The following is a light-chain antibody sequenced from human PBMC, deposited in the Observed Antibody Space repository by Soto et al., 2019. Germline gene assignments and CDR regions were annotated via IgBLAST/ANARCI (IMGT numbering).Light chain of an antibody. Sequence: EVVLTQSPATLSLSPGERATLSCSASQNVNNYLVWYQQKPGQAPRLLIYDASNRATGIPARFSGSGSGTDFTLTISSLEPEDFAVYYCQQRQHWPPITFGQGTRLEIK. J-gene: IGKJ5*01. CDR3: QQRQHWPPIT. V-gene: IGKV3-11*01. CDR2: DAS. CDR1: QNVNNY.